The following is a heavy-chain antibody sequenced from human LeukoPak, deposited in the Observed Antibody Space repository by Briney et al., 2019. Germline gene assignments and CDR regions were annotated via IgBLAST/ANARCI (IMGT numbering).Heavy chain of an antibody. CDR3: AKDQLSGSPRNWFDP. J-gene: IGHJ5*02. CDR1: GFTFSSYA. V-gene: IGHV3-23*01. Sequence: PEGSLRLSCAASGFTFSSYAMSWVRQAPGKGLEWVSAISGSGGSTYYADSVKGRFTISRDNSKNTLYLQMNSLRAVDTAVYYCAKDQLSGSPRNWFDPWGQGTLVTVSS. D-gene: IGHD1-26*01. CDR2: ISGSGGST.